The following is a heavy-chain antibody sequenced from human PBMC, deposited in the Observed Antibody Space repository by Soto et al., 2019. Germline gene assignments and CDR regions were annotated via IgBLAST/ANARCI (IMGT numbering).Heavy chain of an antibody. CDR2: VYATGTT. CDR1: GGSISKFY. CDR3: VRDGSKTLRDWFDP. Sequence: SETLSLTCSVSGGSISKFYWSWIRKTARKGLEWMGRVYATGTTDYNPSLRSRVAMSVDISKKTFSLRLTSVTAADTGVYYCVRDGSKTLRDWFDPWGQGKLVTVSS. D-gene: IGHD4-17*01. V-gene: IGHV4-4*07. J-gene: IGHJ5*02.